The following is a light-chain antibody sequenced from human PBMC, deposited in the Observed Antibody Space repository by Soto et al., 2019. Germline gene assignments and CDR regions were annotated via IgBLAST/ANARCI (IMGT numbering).Light chain of an antibody. CDR1: SFNIGNNY. J-gene: IGLJ2*01. CDR3: ASWDDSLSGVV. V-gene: IGLV1-47*01. CDR2: RNI. Sequence: QSVLTQPPSVSATPGQKVTISCSGSSFNIGNNYVSWYQHLPGTAPKLLIYRNILRDSGVPDRFSASKSGTSASLAIGGLRSEDEGDYYCASWDDSLSGVVFGGGTKLTVL.